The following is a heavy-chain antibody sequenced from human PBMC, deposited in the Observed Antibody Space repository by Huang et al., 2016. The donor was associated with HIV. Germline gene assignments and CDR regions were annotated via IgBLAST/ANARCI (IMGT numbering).Heavy chain of an antibody. J-gene: IGHJ4*02. Sequence: EVQLVESGGGLVQPGGSLRLSCAASGFSISSYWMHWVRQAPGKGRVWGSRMNRDGSSKSYADSVKGRFTISRDNAKNTLYLQMNSLRAEDTAVYYCARDPRIQSWLNFFDYRGQGTLVSVSS. CDR2: MNRDGSSK. D-gene: IGHD3-22*01. CDR3: ARDPRIQSWLNFFDY. V-gene: IGHV3-74*01. CDR1: GFSISSYW.